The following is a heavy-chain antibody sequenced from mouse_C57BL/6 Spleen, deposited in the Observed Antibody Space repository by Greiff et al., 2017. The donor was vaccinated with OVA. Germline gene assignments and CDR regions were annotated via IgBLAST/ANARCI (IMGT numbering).Heavy chain of an antibody. CDR2: INPNNGGT. CDR3: ARSNDGYLYFDY. J-gene: IGHJ2*01. V-gene: IGHV1-22*01. Sequence: EVQLQQSGPELVKPGASVKMSCKASGYTFTDYNMHWVKQSHGKSLEWIGYINPNNGGTSYNQKFKGKATLTVNKSSSTAYMELRSLTSEDSAVYYCARSNDGYLYFDYWGQGTTLTVSS. D-gene: IGHD2-3*01. CDR1: GYTFTDYN.